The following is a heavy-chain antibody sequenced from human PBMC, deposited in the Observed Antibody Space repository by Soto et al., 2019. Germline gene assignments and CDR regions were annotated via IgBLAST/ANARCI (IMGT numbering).Heavy chain of an antibody. CDR3: VHRETMTIFGCIIDNAVWVDP. Sequence: QINLIESGPTLVKPTQTLTLTCTFSWFSLLTSGAAVGWVRHPPGRALEWLPLIYWDGDKRYNASLGNRLTLANVSSMIEVVVTLSTVDAADTDTHYRVHRETMTIFGCIIDNAVWVDPLCQGKRVTCSS. CDR2: IYWDGDK. CDR1: WFSLLTSGAA. V-gene: IGHV2-5*02. D-gene: IGHD3-3*01. J-gene: IGHJ5*02.